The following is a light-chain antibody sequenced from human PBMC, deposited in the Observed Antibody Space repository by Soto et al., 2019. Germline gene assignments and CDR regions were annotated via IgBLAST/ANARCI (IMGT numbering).Light chain of an antibody. CDR2: GS. J-gene: IGKJ2*01. Sequence: ENLLTQSPVTLSLSPGDSATLSCRATHSVTSTYLAWYQQKPGQAPRLLIYGSTRATDIPDRFSGSRSGADFTLTIARLEPEDFAVYFCQQFSPSPLMYTFDQGTKLEIK. CDR1: HSVTSTY. CDR3: QQFSPSPLMYT. V-gene: IGKV3-20*01.